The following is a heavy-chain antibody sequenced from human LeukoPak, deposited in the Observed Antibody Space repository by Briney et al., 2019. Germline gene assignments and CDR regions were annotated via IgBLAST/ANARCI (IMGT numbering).Heavy chain of an antibody. V-gene: IGHV4-59*01. Sequence: SETLSLTCTVSGGSISSYYWSWIRQPPGKGLEWIGYIYYSGSTNYNPSLKSRVTISVDTSKNQFSLKLSSVTAADTAVYYCARIVVGATKGYYYHYYMDVWGKGTTVTISS. CDR1: GGSISSYY. CDR2: IYYSGST. CDR3: ARIVVGATKGYYYHYYMDV. D-gene: IGHD1-26*01. J-gene: IGHJ6*03.